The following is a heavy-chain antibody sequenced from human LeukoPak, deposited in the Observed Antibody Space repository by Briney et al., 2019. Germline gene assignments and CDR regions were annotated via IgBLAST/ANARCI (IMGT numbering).Heavy chain of an antibody. CDR3: ARLKLGAYFDL. CDR2: IYYSGST. J-gene: IGHJ2*01. V-gene: IGHV4-59*08. Sequence: SETLSLTCTVSGGSISSYYWSWIRQPPGKGLEWIGYIYYSGSTNYNPSLKSRVTISVDTSKNQFSLKLSSVSAADTAVYYCARLKLGAYFDLWGRGTLVTVSS. D-gene: IGHD3-16*01. CDR1: GGSISSYY.